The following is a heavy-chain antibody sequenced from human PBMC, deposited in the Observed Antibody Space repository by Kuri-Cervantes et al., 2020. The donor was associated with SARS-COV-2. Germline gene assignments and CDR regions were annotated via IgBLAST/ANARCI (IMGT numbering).Heavy chain of an antibody. CDR3: ARGLVDRYCSSTSCPYYYYYYMDV. D-gene: IGHD2-2*01. Sequence: SVKVSCKASGGTFSSYAISWVRQAPGQGLEWMGRIIPIFGTANYAQKFQGRVTITTDESTSTAYVELSSLRSEDTAVYYCARGLVDRYCSSTSCPYYYYYYMDVWGKGTTVTVS. CDR1: GGTFSSYA. CDR2: IIPIFGTA. V-gene: IGHV1-69*05. J-gene: IGHJ6*03.